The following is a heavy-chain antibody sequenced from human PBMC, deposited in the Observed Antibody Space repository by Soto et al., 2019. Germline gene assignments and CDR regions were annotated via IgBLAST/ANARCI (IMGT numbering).Heavy chain of an antibody. J-gene: IGHJ4*02. CDR3: ARCEFSSSWDRESHFDS. V-gene: IGHV4-31*03. D-gene: IGHD6-13*01. Sequence: QVQLQESGPGLVKHSQTLSLTCTVSGGYISSGGSYWRWIRHHPGKGLEWIGYIFYSVSNFYSPSLKSRVTNSVDTARNQLSLHLRSVTAADTDVYYWARCEFSSSWDRESHFDSWGQGTLVT. CDR2: IFYSVSN. CDR1: GGYISSGGSY.